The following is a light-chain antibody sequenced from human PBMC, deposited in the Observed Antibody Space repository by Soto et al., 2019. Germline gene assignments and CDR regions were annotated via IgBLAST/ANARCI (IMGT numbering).Light chain of an antibody. Sequence: EIVLSHPPGTLSLSPGQRATLSCGSSQRVSSSYLAWYQQKPGQAPRLLISGASSRATGIPDRLSGSGSGTEFTLTISSLQPEDFATYYCQQYNSYPWTFGQGTKGDIK. CDR1: QRVSSSY. CDR3: QQYNSYPWT. CDR2: GAS. V-gene: IGKV3-20*01. J-gene: IGKJ1*01.